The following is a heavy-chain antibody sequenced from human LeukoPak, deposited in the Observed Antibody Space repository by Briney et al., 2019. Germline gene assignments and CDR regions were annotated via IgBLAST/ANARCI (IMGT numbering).Heavy chain of an antibody. CDR1: GFTSDDYA. CDR2: ISGDGGST. Sequence: AGSLRLSCAASGFTSDDYAMHWVRQAPGKGLEWVSLISGDGGSTYYADSVKGRFTISRDNSKNSLYLQMNSLRTEDTALYYCAKDIRLAGYFQHWGQGTLVPVSS. J-gene: IGHJ1*01. CDR3: AKDIRLAGYFQH. D-gene: IGHD6-19*01. V-gene: IGHV3-43*02.